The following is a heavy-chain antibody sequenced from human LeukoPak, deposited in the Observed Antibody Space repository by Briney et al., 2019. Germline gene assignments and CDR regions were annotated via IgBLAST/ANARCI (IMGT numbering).Heavy chain of an antibody. CDR1: GGSICSGGYY. CDR2: IYYSGST. D-gene: IGHD2-2*01. V-gene: IGHV4-31*03. Sequence: SETLSLTCTVSGGSICSGGYYWSWIRQHPGKGLEWIGYIYYSGSTDYNPSLKSRVTISVDMSKNQFSLKLSSVTAADTAVYYCARTSSTSFRSYFDYWGQGTLVTVSS. CDR3: ARTSSTSFRSYFDY. J-gene: IGHJ4*02.